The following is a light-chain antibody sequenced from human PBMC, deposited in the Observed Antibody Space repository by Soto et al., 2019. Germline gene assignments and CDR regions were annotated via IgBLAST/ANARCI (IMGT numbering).Light chain of an antibody. CDR3: QQYNNWPST. J-gene: IGKJ1*01. CDR1: QSVSSSY. Sequence: IVLTQSPGTLSLSPGERATLSCRASQSVSSSYLAWYQQKPGQAPRLLIYDASNRATGIPARFSGSGSGTEFTLTISSLQSEDFAVYYCQQYNNWPSTFGQGTKVDIK. CDR2: DAS. V-gene: IGKV3D-15*01.